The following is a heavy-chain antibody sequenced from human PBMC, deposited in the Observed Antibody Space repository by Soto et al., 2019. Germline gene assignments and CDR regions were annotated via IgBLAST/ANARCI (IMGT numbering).Heavy chain of an antibody. D-gene: IGHD3-3*01. CDR2: IYYSGST. CDR1: GGSTSSYY. J-gene: IGHJ4*02. CDR3: ARGLHDFLEWLPTY. V-gene: IGHV4-59*01. Sequence: SETLSLTCTVSGGSTSSYYWSWIRQPPGKGLEWIGYIYYSGSTNYNPSLKSRVTISVDTSKNQFSLKLSSVTAADTAVYYCARGLHDFLEWLPTYWGQGTLVTVSS.